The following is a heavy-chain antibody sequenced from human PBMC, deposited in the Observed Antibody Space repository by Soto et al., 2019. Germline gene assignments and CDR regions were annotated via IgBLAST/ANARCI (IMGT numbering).Heavy chain of an antibody. CDR3: TRGPSTGAFDC. J-gene: IGHJ4*02. Sequence: QVQLVQSGAEVKKPGASVKVSCKASGYTFTDYYLHWMRQAPGQGLEWMGWINPSSGGTKYAQKFQGWITMTRDASISTACMELSRLTSDDTAVYYCTRGPSTGAFDCWGQGTLVIVSS. CDR2: INPSSGGT. CDR1: GYTFTDYY. V-gene: IGHV1-2*04. D-gene: IGHD2-8*02.